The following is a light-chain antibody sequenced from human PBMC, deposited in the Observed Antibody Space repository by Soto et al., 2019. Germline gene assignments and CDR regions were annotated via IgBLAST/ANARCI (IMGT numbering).Light chain of an antibody. V-gene: IGKV3-15*01. CDR3: QQYDNWPRT. CDR2: GTS. CDR1: QSVSGH. Sequence: EIVMTQSPATLSVSPGERATLSCRASQSVSGHLAWYQQKPGQTPRLLIHGTSTRATGIPGRFSGSGSGTEFTLTISSLQSEDFAVYYCQQYDNWPRTFGPGTKVEIK. J-gene: IGKJ1*01.